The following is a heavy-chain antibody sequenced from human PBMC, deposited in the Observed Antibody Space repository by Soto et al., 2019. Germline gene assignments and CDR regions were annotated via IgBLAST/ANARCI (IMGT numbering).Heavy chain of an antibody. J-gene: IGHJ3*02. Sequence: GGSLRLSCAASGFTFSNAWMSWVRQAPGKGLEWVGRIKSKTDGGTTDYAAPVKGRFTISRDDSKNTLYLQMNSLKTEDTAVYYCTTVPTGDTQNDAFDIWGQGTMVTVSS. D-gene: IGHD7-27*01. V-gene: IGHV3-15*01. CDR3: TTVPTGDTQNDAFDI. CDR1: GFTFSNAW. CDR2: IKSKTDGGTT.